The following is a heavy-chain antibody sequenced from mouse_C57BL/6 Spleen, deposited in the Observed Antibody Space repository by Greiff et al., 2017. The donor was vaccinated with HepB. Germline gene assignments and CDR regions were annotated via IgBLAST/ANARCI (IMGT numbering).Heavy chain of an antibody. CDR2: INYDGSST. CDR1: GFTFSDYY. CDR3: ARDYYGSGYFDV. D-gene: IGHD1-1*01. J-gene: IGHJ1*03. Sequence: EVHLVESEGGLVQPGSSMKLSCTASGFTFSDYYMAWVRQVPEKGLEWVANINYDGSSTYYLDSLKSRFIISRDNAKNILYLQMSSLKSEDTATYYCARDYYGSGYFDVWGTGTTVTVSS. V-gene: IGHV5-16*01.